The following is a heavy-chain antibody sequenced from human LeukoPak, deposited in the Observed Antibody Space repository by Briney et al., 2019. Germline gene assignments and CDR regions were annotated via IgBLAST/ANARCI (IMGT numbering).Heavy chain of an antibody. CDR3: ASKGGVRGVSYYYYGMDV. D-gene: IGHD3-10*01. CDR1: GYTFTGYY. CDR2: INPNSGGT. J-gene: IGHJ6*02. Sequence: ASVKVSCKASGYTFTGYYMHWVRQAPGQGLEWMGWINPNSGGTSYAQKFQGRVTMTRDTSTSTVYMELSSLRSEDTAVYYCASKGGVRGVSYYYYGMDVWGQGTTVTVSS. V-gene: IGHV1-2*02.